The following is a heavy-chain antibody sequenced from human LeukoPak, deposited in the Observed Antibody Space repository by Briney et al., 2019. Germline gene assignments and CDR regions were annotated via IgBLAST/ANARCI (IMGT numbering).Heavy chain of an antibody. CDR3: TRGYCGGGSCYPKVGYYGMDV. Sequence: QPGGSLRLSCAASGFTFSNYGMHWVRQAPGKGLEWVAVISYDGRKKYYGDSVKGRFTISRDNSKNTLYLQMNSLRTEDTALYYCTRGYCGGGSCYPKVGYYGMDVWGQGTTVTVSS. D-gene: IGHD2-15*01. CDR1: GFTFSNYG. J-gene: IGHJ6*02. V-gene: IGHV3-30*03. CDR2: ISYDGRKK.